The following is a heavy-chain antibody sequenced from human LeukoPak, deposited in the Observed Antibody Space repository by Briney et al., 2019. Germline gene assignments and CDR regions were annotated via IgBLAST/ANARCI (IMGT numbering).Heavy chain of an antibody. CDR1: GFTFSSYS. V-gene: IGHV3-21*01. J-gene: IGHJ4*02. D-gene: IGHD3-22*01. CDR2: ISSSSCYI. Sequence: GGSLRLSCAASGFTFSSYSMNWVRQAPGKGLEWVSAISSSSCYIYYADSVKGRFTISRDNAKNSLYLQMNSLRAEDTVVYYCAREDYYDSSGYSNFDYWGQGTLVTVSS. CDR3: AREDYYDSSGYSNFDY.